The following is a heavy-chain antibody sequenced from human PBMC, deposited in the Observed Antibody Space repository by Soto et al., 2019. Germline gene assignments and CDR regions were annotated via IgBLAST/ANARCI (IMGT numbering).Heavy chain of an antibody. CDR3: GRVDRYYGMDV. J-gene: IGHJ6*02. CDR2: IWYDGRSK. Sequence: QVQLVESGGGVVQPGRSLRLSCAASGFTFSNYGLHWVRQAPGKGLEWVADIWYDGRSKNYVDSVKGRFTISRDNSKNTLYLEMNSLRAEDSAVYYCGRVDRYYGMDVWGQGTTVTVS. CDR1: GFTFSNYG. V-gene: IGHV3-33*01.